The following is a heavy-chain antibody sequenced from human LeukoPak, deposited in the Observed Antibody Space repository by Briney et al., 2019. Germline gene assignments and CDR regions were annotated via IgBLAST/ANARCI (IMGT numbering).Heavy chain of an antibody. D-gene: IGHD6-13*01. J-gene: IGHJ4*02. Sequence: GGSLRLSCAASGFTFSSYAMSWVRQAGGKGLEWVSIISGSGTSTDYADSVKGRFTISRDNSKNTLYLQMNSLRAEDTAVYYCAKSFGPVIAAAGSGADWGQGTLVSVSS. V-gene: IGHV3-23*01. CDR1: GFTFSSYA. CDR2: ISGSGTST. CDR3: AKSFGPVIAAAGSGAD.